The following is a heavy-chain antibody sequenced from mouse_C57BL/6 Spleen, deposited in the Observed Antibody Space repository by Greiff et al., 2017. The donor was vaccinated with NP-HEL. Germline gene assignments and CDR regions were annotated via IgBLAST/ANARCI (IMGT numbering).Heavy chain of an antibody. CDR1: GYTFTGYW. J-gene: IGHJ2*01. CDR2: ILPGSGST. Sequence: QVQLQQSGAELMKPGASVKLSCKATGYTFTGYWIEWVKQRTGHGLEWIGEILPGSGSTNYNEKFKGKATFTADTSSNTAYMELRSLTTEDSAIDYCARERDDGSSYYFDYWGQGTTLTVSS. V-gene: IGHV1-9*01. CDR3: ARERDDGSSYYFDY. D-gene: IGHD1-1*01.